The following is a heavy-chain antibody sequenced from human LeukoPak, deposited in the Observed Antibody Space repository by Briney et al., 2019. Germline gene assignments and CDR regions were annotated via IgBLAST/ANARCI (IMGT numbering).Heavy chain of an antibody. Sequence: GGSLRLSCAASGFTFSSYSRNWVRQAPGKGLEWVSYISSSSSTIYYAASVKGRFTISRDNAKSSLYLQMNSLRAEDTAVYYCARDSDYWGQGTLVTVSS. CDR3: ARDSDY. J-gene: IGHJ4*02. CDR1: GFTFSSYS. V-gene: IGHV3-48*01. CDR2: ISSSSSTI.